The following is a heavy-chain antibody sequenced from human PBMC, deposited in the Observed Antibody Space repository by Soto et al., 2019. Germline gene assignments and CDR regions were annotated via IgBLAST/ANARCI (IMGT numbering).Heavy chain of an antibody. J-gene: IGHJ6*02. V-gene: IGHV1-18*01. CDR2: ISAYNGNT. D-gene: IGHD3-9*01. CDR3: ARVPQLRYFDWLLNPDYSSKGMDV. CDR1: GYTFTSYG. Sequence: ASVKVSCKASGYTFTSYGISWVRQAPGQGLEWMGWISAYNGNTNYAQKLQGRVTMTTDTSTSTAYMELRSLRSDDTAVYYCARVPQLRYFDWLLNPDYSSKGMDVCDQATTVTVSS.